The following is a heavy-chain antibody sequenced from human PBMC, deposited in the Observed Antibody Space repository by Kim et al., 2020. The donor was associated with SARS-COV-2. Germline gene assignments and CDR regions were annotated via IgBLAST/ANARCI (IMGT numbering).Heavy chain of an antibody. Sequence: SETLSLTCTVSGGSISLDTYFWGWIRQPPGKGLEWIGSIHSTGASYYKASHVSRVSISVATSKKQFSLTVSPVTVADTAVFYCARSWTGASKASFDSWGQGILVTVSS. CDR1: GGSISLDTYF. D-gene: IGHD1-1*01. J-gene: IGHJ4*02. CDR2: IHSTGAS. V-gene: IGHV4-39*01. CDR3: ARSWTGASKASFDS.